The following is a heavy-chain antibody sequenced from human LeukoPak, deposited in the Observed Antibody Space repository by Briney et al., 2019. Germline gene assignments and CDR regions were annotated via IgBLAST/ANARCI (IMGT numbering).Heavy chain of an antibody. CDR1: GCTFSSYA. CDR3: ARGLGYYDSSGYYAFDY. Sequence: SVTVSCKASGCTFSSYAISWVRQAPGQGLEWMGGIIPIFGTANYAQKFQGRVTITADESTSTAYMELSSLRSEDTAVYYCARGLGYYDSSGYYAFDYWGQGTLVTVSS. CDR2: IIPIFGTA. V-gene: IGHV1-69*13. J-gene: IGHJ4*02. D-gene: IGHD3-22*01.